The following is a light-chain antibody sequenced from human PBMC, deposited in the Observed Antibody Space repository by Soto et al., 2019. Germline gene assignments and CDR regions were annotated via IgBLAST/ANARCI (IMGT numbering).Light chain of an antibody. CDR2: DVS. CDR3: TSYTSSFTHL. V-gene: IGLV2-11*01. CDR1: SSDVGTYNY. Sequence: QSVLAQPRSVSASPGQSVTISCTGTSSDVGTYNYVSWYQQHPGKAPKLMIEDVSKRPSGVPDRFSGSKSGNTASLTISGLQTEDEADYYCTSYTSSFTHLFGTGTKVTVL. J-gene: IGLJ1*01.